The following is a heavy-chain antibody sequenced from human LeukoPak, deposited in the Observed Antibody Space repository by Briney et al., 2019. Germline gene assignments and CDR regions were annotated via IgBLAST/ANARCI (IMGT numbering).Heavy chain of an antibody. CDR1: GFTFSSYD. Sequence: GGSLRLSCAASGFTFSSYDIKWVSQAPGKGLEWVSCITTSGGSTDYADSVKGRFTISRDNSKNTVYLQMNSLRAEDTAVYYCARSLRDPWGQGTLVTVSS. D-gene: IGHD3-16*01. V-gene: IGHV3-23*01. CDR3: ARSLRDP. J-gene: IGHJ5*02. CDR2: ITTSGGST.